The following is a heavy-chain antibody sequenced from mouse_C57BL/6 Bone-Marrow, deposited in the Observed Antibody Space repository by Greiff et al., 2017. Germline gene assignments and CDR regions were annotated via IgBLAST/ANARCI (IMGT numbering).Heavy chain of an antibody. Sequence: EVKLVESGGDLVKPGGSLKLSCAASGFTFSSYGMSWVRQTPDKRLEWVATISSGGSYTYYPDSVKGRFTISRANAKNTLYRQMSSLKSEDTAMYYCARHVTSPFYYVDYWGQGTTLTVSS. V-gene: IGHV5-6*01. D-gene: IGHD2-12*01. CDR1: GFTFSSYG. CDR3: ARHVTSPFYYVDY. CDR2: ISSGGSYT. J-gene: IGHJ2*01.